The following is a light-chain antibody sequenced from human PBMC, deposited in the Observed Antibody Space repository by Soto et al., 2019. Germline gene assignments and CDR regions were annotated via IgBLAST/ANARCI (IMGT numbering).Light chain of an antibody. CDR1: QSVSSSY. Sequence: EIVLTQSPGTLSLSPGERATLSCRASQSVSSSYLARYQQKPGQAPRLLIYGASSRATGIPDRFSGSGSGTDFTLTISRLEPEDFALYYCQQCGSSPITFGQGTRLEIK. V-gene: IGKV3-20*01. J-gene: IGKJ5*01. CDR2: GAS. CDR3: QQCGSSPIT.